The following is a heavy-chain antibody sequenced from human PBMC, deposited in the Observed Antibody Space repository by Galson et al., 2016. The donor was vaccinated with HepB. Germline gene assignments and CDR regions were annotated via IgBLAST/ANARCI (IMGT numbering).Heavy chain of an antibody. CDR1: GFTFSSYA. D-gene: IGHD6-13*01. Sequence: SLRLSCAASGFTFSSYAMSWVRQAPGKGLEWVSAISGSGGSTYYADSVKGRLTISRDNSKNTLFLQMNSLRAEDTAVFYCAKGSYSSSWYCYLDYWGQGTLVTVSS. V-gene: IGHV3-23*01. CDR3: AKGSYSSSWYCYLDY. CDR2: ISGSGGST. J-gene: IGHJ4*02.